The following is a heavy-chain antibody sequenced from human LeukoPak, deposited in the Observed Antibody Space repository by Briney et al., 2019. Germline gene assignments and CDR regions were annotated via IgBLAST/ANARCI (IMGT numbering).Heavy chain of an antibody. CDR3: ANGLGGSADYYASVDYFDY. CDR2: TYYSGST. V-gene: IGHV4-59*08. CDR1: GGSISSYY. D-gene: IGHD3-10*01. J-gene: IGHJ4*02. Sequence: SETLSLTCTVSGGSISSYYWSWIRQPPGKGLEWIGYTYYSGSTNYNPSLKSRVTISVDTSKNQFSLKLSSVTAADTAVYYCANGLGGSADYYASVDYFDYWGQGTLVTVSS.